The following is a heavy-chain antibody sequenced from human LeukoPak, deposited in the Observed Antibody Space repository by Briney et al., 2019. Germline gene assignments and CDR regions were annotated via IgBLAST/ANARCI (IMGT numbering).Heavy chain of an antibody. Sequence: XTFSXYXMHWVRQAPGKGLEWVALIWYDGSNKYYTDSVKGRLTISRDNSKNTLYLQMNSLRAEDTAVYYCAREGPRGNSQFDYWGQGTLVTVSS. CDR2: IWYDGSNK. D-gene: IGHD2/OR15-2a*01. J-gene: IGHJ4*02. CDR3: AREGPRGNSQFDY. CDR1: XTFSXYX. V-gene: IGHV3-33*01.